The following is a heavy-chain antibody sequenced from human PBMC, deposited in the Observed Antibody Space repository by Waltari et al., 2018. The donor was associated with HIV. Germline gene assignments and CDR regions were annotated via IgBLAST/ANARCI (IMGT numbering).Heavy chain of an antibody. CDR3: AREDLLYCGGDCYPGDY. CDR2: IRYDGSKK. Sequence: QVQLVESGGGVVQPGRSLRLSCAASGFTFSSYGMHWVRQAPGKGLEWVAVIRYDGSKKYYADSVKGRFTISRDNSKNTRYLQMNSLRAEDTAVYYCAREDLLYCGGDCYPGDYWGQGTLVTVSS. V-gene: IGHV3-33*01. J-gene: IGHJ4*02. D-gene: IGHD2-21*02. CDR1: GFTFSSYG.